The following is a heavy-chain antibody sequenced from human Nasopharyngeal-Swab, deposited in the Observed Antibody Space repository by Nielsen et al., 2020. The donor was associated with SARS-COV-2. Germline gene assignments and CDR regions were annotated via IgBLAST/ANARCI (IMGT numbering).Heavy chain of an antibody. CDR1: GFTFDDYA. J-gene: IGHJ5*02. Sequence: SLKISCAASGFTFDDYAMHWVRHAPGKGLEWVSGISWNSGTIGYADSVKGRFTISRDNAKNSLFLQMNSLRTEDTALYYCARDAARSWYNWFDPWGQGTLVTVSS. CDR2: ISWNSGTI. CDR3: ARDAARSWYNWFDP. V-gene: IGHV3-9*01. D-gene: IGHD6-13*01.